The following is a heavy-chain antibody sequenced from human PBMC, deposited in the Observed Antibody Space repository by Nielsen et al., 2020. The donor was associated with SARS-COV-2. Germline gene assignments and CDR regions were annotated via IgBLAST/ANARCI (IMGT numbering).Heavy chain of an antibody. Sequence: GESLKISCKGSGYSFTSYWISWVRQMPGKGLEWMGRIDPSDSYTNYSPSFQGHVTISADKSISTAYLQWSSLKASDTAMYYCARRGVGATGYYYYGMDVWGQGTTVTVSS. CDR1: GYSFTSYW. D-gene: IGHD1-26*01. CDR3: ARRGVGATGYYYYGMDV. V-gene: IGHV5-10-1*01. J-gene: IGHJ6*02. CDR2: IDPSDSYT.